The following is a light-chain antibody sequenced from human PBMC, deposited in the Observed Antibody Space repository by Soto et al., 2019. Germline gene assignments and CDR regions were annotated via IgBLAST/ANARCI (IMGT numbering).Light chain of an antibody. CDR3: QQSFSTLLIT. CDR1: QSINTY. J-gene: IGKJ5*01. V-gene: IGKV1-39*01. CDR2: DAS. Sequence: DIQMTQSPSSLSASIGDGVTITCRASQSINTYLNWYQQKPGKAPKLLISDASNLQSGVPSRFSGSGSGTDFTLTISSLQHEDFATSYCQQSFSTLLITFGQGTRLEIK.